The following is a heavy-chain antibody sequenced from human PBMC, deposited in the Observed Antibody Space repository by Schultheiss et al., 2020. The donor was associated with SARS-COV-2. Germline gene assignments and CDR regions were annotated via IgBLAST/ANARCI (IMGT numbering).Heavy chain of an antibody. Sequence: ASVKVSCKASGYTFTSYGISWVRQAPGQGLEWMGWISAYNGNTNYAQKLQGRVTMTTDTSTSTAYMELSSLRSEDTAVYYCARMGPIVVVPAAPGWFDPWGQGTLVTVSS. CDR2: ISAYNGNT. J-gene: IGHJ5*02. V-gene: IGHV1-18*04. CDR3: ARMGPIVVVPAAPGWFDP. CDR1: GYTFTSYG. D-gene: IGHD2-2*01.